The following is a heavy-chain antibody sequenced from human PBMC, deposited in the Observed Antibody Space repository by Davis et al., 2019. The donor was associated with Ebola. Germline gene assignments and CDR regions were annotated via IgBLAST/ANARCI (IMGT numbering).Heavy chain of an antibody. CDR3: ARGSYGSSFDY. D-gene: IGHD5-18*01. Sequence: SETLSLTCTVSGGSISSYYWSWIRQPPGKGLEWIGYIYYSGSTNYNPSLKSRVTISVDTSKNQFSPKLSSVTAADTAVYYCARGSYGSSFDYWGQGTLVTVSS. CDR2: IYYSGST. J-gene: IGHJ4*02. V-gene: IGHV4-59*01. CDR1: GGSISSYY.